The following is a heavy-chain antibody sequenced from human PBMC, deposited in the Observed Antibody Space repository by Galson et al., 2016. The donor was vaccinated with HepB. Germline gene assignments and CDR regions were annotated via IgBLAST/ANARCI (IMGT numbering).Heavy chain of an antibody. D-gene: IGHD4-17*01. V-gene: IGHV1-46*01. CDR2: ITPSGGAT. J-gene: IGHJ4*02. CDR3: VRQSYGDFPSDY. CDR1: GYIFTSYY. Sequence: SVKVSCKASGYIFTSYYIHWVRQAPGQGLEWMGRITPSGGATTFAQKFQGRVTLTRDTSTNTVYMELSSLRSEDTAMYYCVRQSYGDFPSDYWGQETLVT.